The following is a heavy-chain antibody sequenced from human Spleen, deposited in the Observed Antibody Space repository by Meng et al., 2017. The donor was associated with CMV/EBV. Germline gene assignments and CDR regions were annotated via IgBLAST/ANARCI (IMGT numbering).Heavy chain of an antibody. D-gene: IGHD5/OR15-5a*01. CDR3: AKARLVYYKWFDP. CDR2: IRYDGSNK. Sequence: GGSLRLSCAASGFTFSSYGMHWVRQAPGKGLEWVAFIRYDGSNKYYADSVKGRFTISRDNSRNTLYLQMNSLRVEDTAVYYCAKARLVYYKWFDPWGQGTLVTVSS. V-gene: IGHV3-30*02. J-gene: IGHJ5*02. CDR1: GFTFSSYG.